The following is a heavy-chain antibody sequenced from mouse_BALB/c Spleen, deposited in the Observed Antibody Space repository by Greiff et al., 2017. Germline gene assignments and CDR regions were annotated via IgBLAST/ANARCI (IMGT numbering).Heavy chain of an antibody. CDR2: IYPGDGDT. J-gene: IGHJ2*01. V-gene: IGHV1-87*01. CDR1: GYTFTSYW. CDR3: ARWGWDGGDY. D-gene: IGHD4-1*01. Sequence: QVQLQQSGAELARPGASVKLSCKASGYTFTSYWMQWVKQRPGQGLEWIGAIYPGDGDTRYTQKFKGKATLTADKSSSTAYMQLSSLASEDSAVYYCARWGWDGGDYWGQGTTLTVSS.